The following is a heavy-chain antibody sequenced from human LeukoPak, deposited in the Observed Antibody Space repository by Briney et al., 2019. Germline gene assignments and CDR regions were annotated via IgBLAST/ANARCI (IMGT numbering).Heavy chain of an antibody. Sequence: GSLRLSCAASGFSFTTYWMSWVRQAPGKGLEWIGEINHSGSTNYNPSLKSRATISVDTSKNQFSLKLSSVTAADTAVYYCAREWNYYAFEIWGQGTMVSVSS. CDR3: AREWNYYAFEI. J-gene: IGHJ3*02. V-gene: IGHV4-4*02. CDR2: INHSGST. CDR1: GFSFTTYW. D-gene: IGHD1-7*01.